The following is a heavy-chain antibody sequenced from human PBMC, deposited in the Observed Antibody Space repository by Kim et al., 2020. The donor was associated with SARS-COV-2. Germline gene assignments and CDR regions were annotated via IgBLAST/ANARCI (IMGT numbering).Heavy chain of an antibody. D-gene: IGHD3-16*02. CDR3: ARGFIEVNSRGSGYFDY. V-gene: IGHV4-34*01. J-gene: IGHJ4*02. CDR1: GGSFSGYY. Sequence: SETLSLTCAVYGGSFSGYYWSWIRQPPGKGLEWIGEINHSGSTNYNPSLKSRVTISVDTSKNQFSLKLSSVTAADTAVYYCARGFIEVNSRGSGYFDYWGQGTLVTVSS. CDR2: INHSGST.